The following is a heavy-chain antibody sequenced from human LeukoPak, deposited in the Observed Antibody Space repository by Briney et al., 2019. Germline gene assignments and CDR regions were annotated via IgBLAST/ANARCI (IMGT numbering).Heavy chain of an antibody. Sequence: SKTLSLTCAVYGGSFSGYYWSWIRQPPGKGLEWIGEINHSGSTNYNPSLKSRVTISVDTSKNQFSLKLSSVTAADTAVYYCARSGLPDYYDSSGYSGYFDYWGQGTLVTVSS. D-gene: IGHD3-22*01. V-gene: IGHV4-34*01. J-gene: IGHJ4*02. CDR2: INHSGST. CDR3: ARSGLPDYYDSSGYSGYFDY. CDR1: GGSFSGYY.